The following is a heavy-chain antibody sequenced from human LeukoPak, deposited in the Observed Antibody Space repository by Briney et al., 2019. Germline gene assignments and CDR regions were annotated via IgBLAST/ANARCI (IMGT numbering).Heavy chain of an antibody. J-gene: IGHJ4*02. Sequence: PETLSLTCTVSGGSISSSSYYWGWIRQPPGKGLEWIGSIYYSGSTYYNPSLKSRVTISVDTSKNQFSLKLSSVTAADTAVYYCARLPHNYYDSSGAYFDYWGQGTLVTVSS. CDR1: GGSISSSSYY. V-gene: IGHV4-39*01. CDR2: IYYSGST. CDR3: ARLPHNYYDSSGAYFDY. D-gene: IGHD3-22*01.